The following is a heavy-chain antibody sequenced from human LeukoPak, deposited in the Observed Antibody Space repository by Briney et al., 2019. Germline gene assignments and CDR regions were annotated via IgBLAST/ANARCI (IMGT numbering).Heavy chain of an antibody. Sequence: PGGSLRLSCAASGFTVNSNYMTWVRQAPGRGLEWVSVIYSGGSTYYADFVKGRFTISRDISRNTVYLQMNSLRAEDTAIYYCAKEARTGYSYNPLDYWGQGTLVTVSS. V-gene: IGHV3-53*01. D-gene: IGHD5-18*01. CDR2: IYSGGST. CDR1: GFTVNSNY. J-gene: IGHJ4*02. CDR3: AKEARTGYSYNPLDY.